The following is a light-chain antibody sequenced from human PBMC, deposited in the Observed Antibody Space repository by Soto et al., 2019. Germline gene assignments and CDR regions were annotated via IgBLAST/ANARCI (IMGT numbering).Light chain of an antibody. CDR2: EDN. Sequence: QSALTQPASVSGSPGQSITISCTGTSSDVGSYNLVSWYQHHPGKAPKFIIYEDNKRPSGVSNRFSGSESGNTASLTISGLQAEDEADYYCCAFVRSNALLFGGGTKVTVL. CDR3: CAFVRSNALL. V-gene: IGLV2-23*01. J-gene: IGLJ2*01. CDR1: SSDVGSYNL.